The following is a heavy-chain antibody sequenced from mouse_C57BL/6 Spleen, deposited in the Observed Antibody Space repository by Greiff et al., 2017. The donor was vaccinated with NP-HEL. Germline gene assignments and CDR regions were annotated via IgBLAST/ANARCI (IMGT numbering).Heavy chain of an antibody. CDR2: IDPSDSYT. CDR1: GYNFNSYW. Sequence: QVQLQQPGAELVMPGASVKLSCKASGYNFNSYWMHWVKQRPGQGLEWIGEIDPSDSYTKYNQKFKGKSTLTVDKSSSTAYMQLSSLTSEDSAVYYCARRDRGFAYWGQGTLVTVAA. J-gene: IGHJ3*01. CDR3: ARRDRGFAY. V-gene: IGHV1-69*01. D-gene: IGHD3-3*01.